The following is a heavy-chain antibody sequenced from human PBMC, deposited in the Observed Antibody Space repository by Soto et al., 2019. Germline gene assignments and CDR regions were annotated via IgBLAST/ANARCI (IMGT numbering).Heavy chain of an antibody. V-gene: IGHV3-9*01. Sequence: EVQLVESGGGLVQPGRSLRLSCAASGFTFDDYAMHWVRQAPGKGLEWVSGISWNSGSIDYADSVKGRFTISRDNAKNSLYLQMNSLRAEDTALYYCAKAEGYSSGWFLFDYWGQGTLVTVSS. CDR2: ISWNSGSI. D-gene: IGHD6-19*01. CDR3: AKAEGYSSGWFLFDY. J-gene: IGHJ4*02. CDR1: GFTFDDYA.